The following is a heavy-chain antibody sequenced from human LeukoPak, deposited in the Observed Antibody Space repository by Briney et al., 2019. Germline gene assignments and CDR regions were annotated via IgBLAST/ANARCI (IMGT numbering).Heavy chain of an antibody. Sequence: SETLSLTCAVYAGSYSGYYWSWIRQPPGKGLEWIGSINYSGSTNYKSSLKSRVTISVDTSKNQFSLKLSSVTAADTAVYYCARGGYYYDSSGYYSFVYWGQGTLVTVSS. V-gene: IGHV4-34*01. J-gene: IGHJ4*02. CDR2: INYSGST. CDR1: AGSYSGYY. CDR3: ARGGYYYDSSGYYSFVY. D-gene: IGHD3-22*01.